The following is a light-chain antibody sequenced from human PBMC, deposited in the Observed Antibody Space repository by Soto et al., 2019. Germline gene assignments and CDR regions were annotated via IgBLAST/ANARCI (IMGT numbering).Light chain of an antibody. CDR1: QSVSSD. CDR3: QQYNTWHPKMA. Sequence: PEEPGTLSDSRCQSVSSDLARYQQRPGQAPRLLIYGASTRATGIPARFRGSGSGTELRLTISSLQSEDFATYYCQQYNTWHPKMAFGRGTKV. CDR2: GAS. V-gene: IGKV3-15*01. J-gene: IGKJ1*01.